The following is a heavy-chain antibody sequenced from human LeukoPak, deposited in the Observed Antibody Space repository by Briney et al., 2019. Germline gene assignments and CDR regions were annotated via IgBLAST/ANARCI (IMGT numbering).Heavy chain of an antibody. CDR1: GFTFSSYG. J-gene: IGHJ4*02. CDR2: IRYDGSNK. Sequence: GSLRLSCAASGFTFSSYGMHWVRQAPGKGLEWVAFIRYDGSNKYYADSVKGRFTISRDNSKNTLYLQTNSLRAEDTAVYYCAKDPTYYDFWSGRGYYFDYWGQGTLVTVSS. CDR3: AKDPTYYDFWSGRGYYFDY. D-gene: IGHD3-3*01. V-gene: IGHV3-30*02.